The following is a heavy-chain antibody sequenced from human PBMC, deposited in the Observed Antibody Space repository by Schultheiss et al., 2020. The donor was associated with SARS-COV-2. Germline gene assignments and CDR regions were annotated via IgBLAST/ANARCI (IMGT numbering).Heavy chain of an antibody. V-gene: IGHV3-30*18. Sequence: GGSLRLSCAASGFTFSSYGMHWVRQAPGKGLEWVAVISYDGSNKYYADSVKGRFTISRDNSKNTLYLQMNSLRAEDTAVYYCAKDLSVTAVGTGETIDYWGQGTLVTVSS. CDR3: AKDLSVTAVGTGETIDY. CDR1: GFTFSSYG. J-gene: IGHJ4*02. CDR2: ISYDGSNK. D-gene: IGHD3-10*01.